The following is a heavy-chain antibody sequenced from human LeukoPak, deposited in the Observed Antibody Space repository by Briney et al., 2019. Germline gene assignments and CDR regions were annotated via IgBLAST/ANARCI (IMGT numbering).Heavy chain of an antibody. CDR3: ARHPPHYDSSGYYYVDYYYYMDV. J-gene: IGHJ6*03. CDR1: GFTFDDYA. D-gene: IGHD3-22*01. CDR2: ISWNSGSI. V-gene: IGHV3-9*01. Sequence: GGSLRLSCAASGFTFDDYAMHWVRQAPGKGLEWVSGISWNSGSIGYADSVKGRFTISRDNAKNSLYLQMNSLRAEDTAVYYCARHPPHYDSSGYYYVDYYYYMDVWDKGTTVTVSS.